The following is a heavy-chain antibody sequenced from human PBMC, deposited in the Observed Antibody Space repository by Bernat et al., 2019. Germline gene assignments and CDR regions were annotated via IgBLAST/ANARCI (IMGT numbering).Heavy chain of an antibody. J-gene: IGHJ4*02. V-gene: IGHV1-2*02. CDR2: INPNSGDT. CDR3: ARDLTGTPR. CDR1: GYTFTGYS. Sequence: QVQLVQSGAEVKKPGASVKVSCKASGYTFTGYSMNWVRQAPGQGLEWMGWINPNSGDTKYAQKFQGRVAVTRDTSISTAYMELSRLTSDDTAVYYCARDLTGTPRWGQGTLVTVSS. D-gene: IGHD1-20*01.